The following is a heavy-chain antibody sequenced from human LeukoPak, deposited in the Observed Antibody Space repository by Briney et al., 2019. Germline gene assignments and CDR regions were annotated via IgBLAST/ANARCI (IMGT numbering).Heavy chain of an antibody. D-gene: IGHD3-10*01. CDR1: GGTFSSYA. CDR2: IIPVFGTA. Sequence: SVKVSCKASGGTFSSYAISWVRQAPGQGLEWMGGIIPVFGTANYAQKFQGRVTITADESTSTAYMELSSLRSEDTAVYYCARVFTMVRGAFDPWGQGTLVTVSS. V-gene: IGHV1-69*13. CDR3: ARVFTMVRGAFDP. J-gene: IGHJ5*02.